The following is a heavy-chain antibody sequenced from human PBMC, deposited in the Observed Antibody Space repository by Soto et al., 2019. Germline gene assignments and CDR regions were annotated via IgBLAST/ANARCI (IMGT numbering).Heavy chain of an antibody. CDR3: AKGGYYDSSGYLGWLDY. Sequence: QVQLVESGGGVVQPGRSLRLSCAASGFTFSSYGIHWVRQAPGKGLEWVAVISYDGSNRYYADSVKGRFTISRDNSKNTLYLQTNSLRAEDTAVYYCAKGGYYDSSGYLGWLDYWGQGTLVTVSS. V-gene: IGHV3-30*18. CDR1: GFTFSSYG. CDR2: ISYDGSNR. D-gene: IGHD3-22*01. J-gene: IGHJ4*02.